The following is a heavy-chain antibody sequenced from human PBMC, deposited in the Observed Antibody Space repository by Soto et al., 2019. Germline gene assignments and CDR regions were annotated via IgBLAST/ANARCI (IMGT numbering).Heavy chain of an antibody. D-gene: IGHD2-15*01. CDR3: ARDHRGGTDAFDI. Sequence: QVQLVQSGAEVKKPGAAVKVSCKASGYTFTSFGISWVRQAPGQGLVWMGWISAYNGNTNYAENLQGRVTMTTDTSTSTAYMELRSLRSDDTAVYYCARDHRGGTDAFDIWGQGTMVTVSS. V-gene: IGHV1-18*01. J-gene: IGHJ3*02. CDR1: GYTFTSFG. CDR2: ISAYNGNT.